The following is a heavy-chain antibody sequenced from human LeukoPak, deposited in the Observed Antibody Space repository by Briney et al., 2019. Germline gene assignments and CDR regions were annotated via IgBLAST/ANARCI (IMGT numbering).Heavy chain of an antibody. CDR1: GFSLSDQF. Sequence: PGGSLRLSCAASGFSLSDQFMDWVRQAPGKGLEWVGNIKQDGSERNYVDSVKGRFTISRDNAKKSLYLQMNSLRAEDTAVYYCARDWGAYYHFFDYWGQGTLVTVSS. CDR2: IKQDGSER. V-gene: IGHV3-7*01. CDR3: ARDWGAYYHFFDY. D-gene: IGHD3-22*01. J-gene: IGHJ4*02.